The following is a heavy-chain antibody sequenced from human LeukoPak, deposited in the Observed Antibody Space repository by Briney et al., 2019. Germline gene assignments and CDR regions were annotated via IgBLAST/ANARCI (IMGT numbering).Heavy chain of an antibody. D-gene: IGHD3-22*01. V-gene: IGHV4-4*07. CDR1: GGPIYSYY. CDR3: ARLKFYDSTGYSPGHYMDV. Sequence: SETLSLTCTVSGGPIYSYYWSWIRQTAGEGLEWIGRLYPGVSTNNYNPSLKSRVSMSVDTSKNQFALKLSAVTAADTAVYYCARLKFYDSTGYSPGHYMDVWGKGTTVTVSS. CDR2: LYPGVSTN. J-gene: IGHJ6*03.